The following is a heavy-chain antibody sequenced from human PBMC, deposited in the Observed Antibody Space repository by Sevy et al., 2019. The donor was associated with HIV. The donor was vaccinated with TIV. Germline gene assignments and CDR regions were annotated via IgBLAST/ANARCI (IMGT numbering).Heavy chain of an antibody. CDR3: AKEWTQLSDWYGELDY. V-gene: IGHV3-23*01. Sequence: GGSLRLSCAASGFTFSNYAMSWVRQAPGKGLEWVSSIRISGGNTYYADSVKGRFTISRDNSKNTLYLQMNSLRAEDTAVYYCAKEWTQLSDWYGELDYWGQGSLVTVSS. J-gene: IGHJ4*02. D-gene: IGHD6-19*01. CDR1: GFTFSNYA. CDR2: IRISGGNT.